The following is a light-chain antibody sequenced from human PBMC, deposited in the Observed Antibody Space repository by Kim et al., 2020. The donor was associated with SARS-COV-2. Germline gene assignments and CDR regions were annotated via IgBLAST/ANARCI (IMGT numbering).Light chain of an antibody. Sequence: SVLPGHTASFTGSGDKLEDKYVGWYQQKPGQSPVLVIYQDSKRPSGIPERFSGSNSGNTATLTISGTQAMDEADYYCQAWDISTGVFGGGTKLTVL. J-gene: IGLJ2*01. V-gene: IGLV3-1*01. CDR1: KLEDKY. CDR3: QAWDISTGV. CDR2: QDS.